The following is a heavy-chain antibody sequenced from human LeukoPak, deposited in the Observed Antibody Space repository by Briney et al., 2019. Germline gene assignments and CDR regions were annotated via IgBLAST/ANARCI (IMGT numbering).Heavy chain of an antibody. V-gene: IGHV5-51*01. Sequence: GESLKISCKGSGYSFTNYWLGWVRQMPGKGLEWMGSIYPGDSDTRYSPSFQGQVTISADKSISTAYLQWSSLKASDTAMFYCARRYCSGGSCNFDYWGQGTLVTVSS. J-gene: IGHJ4*02. D-gene: IGHD2-15*01. CDR1: GYSFTNYW. CDR2: IYPGDSDT. CDR3: ARRYCSGGSCNFDY.